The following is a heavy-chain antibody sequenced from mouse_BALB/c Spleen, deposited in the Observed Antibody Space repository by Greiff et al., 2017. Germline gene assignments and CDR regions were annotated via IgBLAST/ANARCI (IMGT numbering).Heavy chain of an antibody. CDR3: ARLRRYAMDY. J-gene: IGHJ4*01. V-gene: IGHV3-6*02. Sequence: EESGPGLVKPSQSLSLTCSVTGYSITSGYYWNWIRQFPGNKLEWMGYISYDGSNNYNPSLKNRISITRDTSKNQFFLKLNSVTTEDTATYYCARLRRYAMDYWGQGTSVTVSS. CDR1: GYSITSGYY. CDR2: ISYDGSN. D-gene: IGHD2-12*01.